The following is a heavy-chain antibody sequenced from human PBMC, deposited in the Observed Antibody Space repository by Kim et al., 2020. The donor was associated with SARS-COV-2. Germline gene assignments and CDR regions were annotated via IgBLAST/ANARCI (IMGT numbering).Heavy chain of an antibody. CDR2: IWYDGSNK. D-gene: IGHD6-13*01. CDR3: AKAPVRFSWYRVEYYYYGMDV. J-gene: IGHJ6*02. CDR1: GFTFSSYA. V-gene: IGHV3-33*06. Sequence: GGSLRLSCAASGFTFSSYAMHWVRQAPGKGLEWVAVIWYDGSNKYYADSVKGRFTISRDNSKNTLYLQMNSLRAEDTAVYYCAKAPVRFSWYRVEYYYYGMDVWGQGTTVTVSS.